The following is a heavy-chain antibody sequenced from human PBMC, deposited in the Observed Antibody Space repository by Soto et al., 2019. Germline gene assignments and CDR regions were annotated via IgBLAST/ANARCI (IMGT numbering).Heavy chain of an antibody. CDR3: ARMGDTAMVTLDY. CDR2: IYYSGST. Sequence: SETLSLTCTVPGGSISSYYWRWIRQPAGKGLEWIGYIYYSGSTNYNPSLKSRVTTSVDTSKNQFSLKLSSVTAADTAVYYCARMGDTAMVTLDYWGQGTLVTVS. V-gene: IGHV4-59*08. J-gene: IGHJ4*02. D-gene: IGHD5-18*01. CDR1: GGSISSYY.